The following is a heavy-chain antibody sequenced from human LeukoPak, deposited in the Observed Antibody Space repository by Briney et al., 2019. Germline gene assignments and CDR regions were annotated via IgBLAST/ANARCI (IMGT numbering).Heavy chain of an antibody. Sequence: GRSLRLSCAASGFTFDDYSMHWVRQAPGKGLEWVSGISWNSGSIGCADSVKGRFTISRDNAKNSLYLQMNSLRAEDTALYYCAKVDSSGYYTLGAFDIWGQGTMVTVSS. CDR2: ISWNSGSI. V-gene: IGHV3-9*01. CDR1: GFTFDDYS. D-gene: IGHD3-22*01. J-gene: IGHJ3*02. CDR3: AKVDSSGYYTLGAFDI.